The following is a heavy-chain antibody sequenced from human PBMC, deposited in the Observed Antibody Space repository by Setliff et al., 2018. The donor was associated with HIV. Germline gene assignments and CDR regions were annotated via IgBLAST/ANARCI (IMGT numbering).Heavy chain of an antibody. CDR2: ISSSSSFI. Sequence: PGGSLRLSCAASGFTFSSYAMSWVRQAPGKGLEWVSSISSSSSFIYYADSVRGRFTVSRDNAKNSLYLQMISLRVEDTAIYYCASFPTITASQDVFDIWGHGTMVTVSS. CDR3: ASFPTITASQDVFDI. V-gene: IGHV3-21*01. CDR1: GFTFSSYA. D-gene: IGHD4-4*01. J-gene: IGHJ3*02.